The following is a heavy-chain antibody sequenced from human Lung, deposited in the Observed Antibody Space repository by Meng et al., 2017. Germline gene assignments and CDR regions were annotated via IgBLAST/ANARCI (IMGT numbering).Heavy chain of an antibody. CDR1: GFIFSNYW. CDR3: VRDLGFDP. Sequence: GESLKISCAASGFIFSNYWMHWVRQAPGKGLVWVSRINTDGSSTTYADSVKGRSTISRDNAKNTLYLQMNSLRVDDTAVYHCVRDLGFDPWGQGALVTVSS. V-gene: IGHV3-74*01. CDR2: INTDGSST. J-gene: IGHJ5*02.